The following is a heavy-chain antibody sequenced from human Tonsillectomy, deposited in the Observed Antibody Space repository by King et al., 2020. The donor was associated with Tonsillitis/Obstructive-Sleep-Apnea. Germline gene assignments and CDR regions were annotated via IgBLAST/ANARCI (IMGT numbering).Heavy chain of an antibody. V-gene: IGHV3-21*01. D-gene: IGHD5-12*01. CDR2: ISSSSYI. Sequence: VQLVESGGGLVKPGGSLRLSCAASGFTFSSYSMNWVRQAPGKGLEWVSSISSSSYIYYADSVKGRFTISRDNAKNSLYLQMNSLRAEDTAVYYCARELPDGGYDSTFDYWGQGTLVTVSS. J-gene: IGHJ4*02. CDR3: ARELPDGGYDSTFDY. CDR1: GFTFSSYS.